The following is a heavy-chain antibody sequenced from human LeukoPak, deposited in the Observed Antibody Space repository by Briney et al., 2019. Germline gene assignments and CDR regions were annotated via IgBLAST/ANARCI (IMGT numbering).Heavy chain of an antibody. J-gene: IGHJ4*02. Sequence: SETLSLTCTVSGGSISSGDYYWSWIRQPPGKGLEWIGYIYYSGSTHYNPSLKSRVTISVDTSKNQFSLKLSSVTAADTAMYYCARSRITSPYFDYWGQGTLVTVSS. CDR3: ARSRITSPYFDY. CDR2: IYYSGST. V-gene: IGHV4-30-4*01. CDR1: GGSISSGDYY. D-gene: IGHD3-10*01.